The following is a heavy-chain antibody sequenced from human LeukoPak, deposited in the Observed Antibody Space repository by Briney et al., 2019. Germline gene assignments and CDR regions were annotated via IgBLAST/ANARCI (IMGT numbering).Heavy chain of an antibody. V-gene: IGHV3-30*02. CDR1: GLTFSSYG. Sequence: PGGSLRLSCAASGLTFSSYGMHWVRQAPGKGLEWVAFIRYDGSNKYYADSVKGRFTISRDNSKKTLYLQMNSLRAEDTAVYYCAREGIILTGPKRHYYYYGMDVWGQGTTVTVSS. J-gene: IGHJ6*02. CDR3: AREGIILTGPKRHYYYYGMDV. CDR2: IRYDGSNK. D-gene: IGHD3-9*01.